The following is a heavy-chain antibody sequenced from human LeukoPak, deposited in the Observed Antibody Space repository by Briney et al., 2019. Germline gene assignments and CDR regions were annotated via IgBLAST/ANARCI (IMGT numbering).Heavy chain of an antibody. CDR3: ARDHEYTSSWWDY. CDR1: GFTFSDYY. D-gene: IGHD6-13*01. CDR2: ISSSGSTI. Sequence: GGSLRLSCVASGFTFSDYYMSWIRQAPGKGLEWVSYISSSGSTIYYADSVKGRFTISRDNAKNSPYLQMHSLRAEDTAVYYCARDHEYTSSWWDYWGQGTLVTVSS. J-gene: IGHJ4*02. V-gene: IGHV3-11*01.